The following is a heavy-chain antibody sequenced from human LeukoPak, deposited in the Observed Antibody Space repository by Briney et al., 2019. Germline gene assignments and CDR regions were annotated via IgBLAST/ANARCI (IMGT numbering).Heavy chain of an antibody. CDR2: LSGTGLST. CDR3: AKDREDGYGLNYFDY. CDR1: GFTFSSYA. Sequence: GGSLRLSCAASGFTFSSYAMSWVRQAPGKGLEWISGLSGTGLSTYHADSVKGRFTISRDNSKNTLYLQMNSLRAEDTAVYYCAKDREDGYGLNYFDYWGQGTLVTVSS. D-gene: IGHD5-24*01. V-gene: IGHV3-23*01. J-gene: IGHJ4*02.